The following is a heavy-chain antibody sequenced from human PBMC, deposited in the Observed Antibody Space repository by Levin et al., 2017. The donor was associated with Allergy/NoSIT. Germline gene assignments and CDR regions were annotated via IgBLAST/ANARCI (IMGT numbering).Heavy chain of an antibody. J-gene: IGHJ4*02. V-gene: IGHV3-30*18. CDR3: AKEGLVGGAAAGFDY. Sequence: GGSLRLSCAASGFTFSSYGMHWVRQAPGKGLEWVAVISYDGSNKYYADSVKGRFTISRDNSKNTLYLQMNSLRAEDTAVYYCAKEGLVGGAAAGFDYWGQGTLVTVSS. CDR1: GFTFSSYG. CDR2: ISYDGSNK. D-gene: IGHD6-13*01.